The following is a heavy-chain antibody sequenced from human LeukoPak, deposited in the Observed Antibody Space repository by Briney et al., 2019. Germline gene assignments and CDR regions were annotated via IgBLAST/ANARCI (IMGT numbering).Heavy chain of an antibody. Sequence: AAVKVSCKASGYTFTIYAMHLVRQPPGQRHAWMGWINAGNGNTKYSQKFQGRVTITRDTSASTAYMELSSLRSEDTAVYYCARSRGSSSAWNWFDPWGQGTLVTVSS. V-gene: IGHV1-3*01. J-gene: IGHJ5*02. CDR2: INAGNGNT. CDR1: GYTFTIYA. D-gene: IGHD2-2*01. CDR3: ARSRGSSSAWNWFDP.